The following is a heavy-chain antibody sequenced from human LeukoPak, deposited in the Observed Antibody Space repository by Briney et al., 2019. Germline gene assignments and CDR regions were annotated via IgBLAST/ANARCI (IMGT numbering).Heavy chain of an antibody. CDR1: GYSFTSYW. D-gene: IGHD1-1*01. Sequence: GESLKISCKGSGYSFTSYWIGWVRQMPGKGLEWMGRIGPSDSYTNYSPSFQGHVTISADKSISTAYLQWSSLKASDTAMYYCARQPEGTWFDPWGQGTLVTVSS. CDR2: IGPSDSYT. J-gene: IGHJ5*02. CDR3: ARQPEGTWFDP. V-gene: IGHV5-10-1*01.